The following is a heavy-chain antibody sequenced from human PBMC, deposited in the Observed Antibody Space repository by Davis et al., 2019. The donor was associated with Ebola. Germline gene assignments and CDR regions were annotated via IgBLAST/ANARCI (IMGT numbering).Heavy chain of an antibody. D-gene: IGHD2/OR15-2a*01. CDR3: AKDNRNIWSEV. CDR2: LGTSADT. J-gene: IGHJ3*01. Sequence: PGGSLRLSCAASGFVFSSYVMSWVRRAPGKGLEWVSTLGTSADTYYADSVKGRFTISRDNSRNTLYLQMSGLRVEDTAIYYCAKDNRNIWSEVWGQGTMVTVSS. CDR1: GFVFSSYV. V-gene: IGHV3-23*01.